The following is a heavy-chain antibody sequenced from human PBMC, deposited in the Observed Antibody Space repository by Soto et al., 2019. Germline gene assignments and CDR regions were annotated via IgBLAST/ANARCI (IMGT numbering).Heavy chain of an antibody. CDR2: IYHSGST. CDR3: ARAGDLGAVAVVY. J-gene: IGHJ4*02. Sequence: QLQLQESGSGLVKPSQTLSLTCAVSGGSISSSGYSWSWVRQPPGKGLEWIGYIYHSGSTYYNPSLRSRVTISVDRSKNQFSLKLSSVTAADTAVYYCARAGDLGAVAVVYWGQGTLVTVSS. D-gene: IGHD6-19*01. V-gene: IGHV4-30-2*01. CDR1: GGSISSSGYS.